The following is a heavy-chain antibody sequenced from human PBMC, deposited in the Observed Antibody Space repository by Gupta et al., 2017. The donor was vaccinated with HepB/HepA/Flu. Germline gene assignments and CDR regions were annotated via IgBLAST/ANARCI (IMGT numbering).Heavy chain of an antibody. CDR2: INPSGGST. CDR1: GDTFTSYY. D-gene: IGHD5-12*01. J-gene: IGHJ6*03. V-gene: IGHV1-46*01. CDR3: ARDGGEAVATKVNYYYYYYMDV. Sequence: QVQLVQSGAEVKKPGASVKVSCKASGDTFTSYYMHWVRQALGQGLEWMGIINPSGGSTSYAQKFQGRVTMTRDTSTSTVYMELSSLRSEDTAVYYCARDGGEAVATKVNYYYYYYMDVWGKGTTVTVSS.